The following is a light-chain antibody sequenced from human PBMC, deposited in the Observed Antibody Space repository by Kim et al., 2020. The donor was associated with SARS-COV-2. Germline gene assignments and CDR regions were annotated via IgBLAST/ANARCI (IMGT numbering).Light chain of an antibody. CDR2: DND. CDR1: TSNIGNNY. CDR3: ATRDNSLSAWV. J-gene: IGLJ3*02. Sequence: QSVLTQPPSVSAAPGQKVTISCSGSTSNIGNNYVSWYQHLPGTAPKLLIYDNDKRPSGIPDRFSGSKSGTSATLGITGLQTGDEADYYCATRDNSLSAWVFGGGTQLTVL. V-gene: IGLV1-51*01.